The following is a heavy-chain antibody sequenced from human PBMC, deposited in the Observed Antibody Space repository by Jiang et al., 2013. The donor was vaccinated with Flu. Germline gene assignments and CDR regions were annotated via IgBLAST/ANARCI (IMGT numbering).Heavy chain of an antibody. J-gene: IGHJ1*01. CDR3: ARGAQTKQRAVIAAPHGPLFH. CDR1: GFTFSTYA. CDR2: TSNDGSKA. Sequence: VQLVESGGGVVQPGRSLSLSCAASGFTFSTYAMHWVRQTPGKGLEWVAVTSNDGSKAFYADSVKGRFTISRDNSKNTLDLQMNSLRPDDTALYFCARGAQTKQRAVIAAPHGPLFHWGQGTLVIVSS. V-gene: IGHV3-30*04. D-gene: IGHD2-15*01.